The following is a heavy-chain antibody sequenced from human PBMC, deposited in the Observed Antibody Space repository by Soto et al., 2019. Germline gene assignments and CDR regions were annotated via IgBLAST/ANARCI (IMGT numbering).Heavy chain of an antibody. Sequence: EVQLVESGGGLVQPGGSLRLSCTASGFTFTNAWMSWVRQAPGKGLEWVGRSKRKTDGGTTDYAAPVKGRFTISRDDSKNTLYLQMSSLKAEDTAVYYCTTGLGSCDHDYWGQGTLVTVSS. CDR1: GFTFTNAW. D-gene: IGHD2-21*01. CDR2: SKRKTDGGTT. CDR3: TTGLGSCDHDY. V-gene: IGHV3-15*01. J-gene: IGHJ4*02.